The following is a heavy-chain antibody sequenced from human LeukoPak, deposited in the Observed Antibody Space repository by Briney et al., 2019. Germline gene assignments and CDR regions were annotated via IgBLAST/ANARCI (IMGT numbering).Heavy chain of an antibody. Sequence: GASVKVSCKASGYTFTGYYMHWVRQAPGQGLEWMGWINPNSGGTNYAQKFQGRVTMTRDTSISTAYMELSRLRSDDTAVYYCARGVGYSNYVAFDIWGQGTMVTVSS. V-gene: IGHV1-2*02. CDR1: GYTFTGYY. CDR2: INPNSGGT. D-gene: IGHD4-11*01. CDR3: ARGVGYSNYVAFDI. J-gene: IGHJ3*02.